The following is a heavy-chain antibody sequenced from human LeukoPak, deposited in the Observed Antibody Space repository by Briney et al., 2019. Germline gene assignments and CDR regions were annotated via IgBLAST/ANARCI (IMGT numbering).Heavy chain of an antibody. Sequence: SETLSLTCTVSGDSISSSSFYWGWIRQPPGKGLEWIGYIYYSGSTNYNPSLKSRVTISVDTSKNQFSLKLSSVTAADTAVYYCARDSGFGQLDLAYWGQGTLVTVSS. V-gene: IGHV4-61*01. CDR2: IYYSGST. D-gene: IGHD6-6*01. CDR1: GDSISSSSFY. J-gene: IGHJ4*02. CDR3: ARDSGFGQLDLAY.